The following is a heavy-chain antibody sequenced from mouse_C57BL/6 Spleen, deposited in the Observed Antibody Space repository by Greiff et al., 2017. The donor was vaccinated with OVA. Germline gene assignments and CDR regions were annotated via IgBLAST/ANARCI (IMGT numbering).Heavy chain of an antibody. CDR1: GYSFTDYN. CDR2: INPNYGTT. V-gene: IGHV1-39*01. CDR3: ARDYYGSSYEICYFDS. Sequence: EVQLQQSGPELVKPGASVKISCKASGYSFTDYNMNWVKQSNGKSLEWIGVINPNYGTTSYNQKFKGKATLTVDQSSSTAYKQLNSLTSEDSAVYYCARDYYGSSYEICYFDSWGQGTTLTVSS. J-gene: IGHJ2*01. D-gene: IGHD1-1*01.